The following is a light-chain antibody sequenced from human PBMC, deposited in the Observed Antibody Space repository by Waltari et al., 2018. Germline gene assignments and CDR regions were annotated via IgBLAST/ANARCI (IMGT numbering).Light chain of an antibody. CDR1: QDISNH. Sequence: DIQMTQSPSSLSASIGDRVTITCQASQDISNHLNWYQQKPGKAPKLLIYDASNLEIGVPSRIRGSGSGTDFTFTINSLQPEDFGTYYCQQYDDLPKWTFGQGTKVEIK. V-gene: IGKV1-33*01. CDR3: QQYDDLPKWT. CDR2: DAS. J-gene: IGKJ1*01.